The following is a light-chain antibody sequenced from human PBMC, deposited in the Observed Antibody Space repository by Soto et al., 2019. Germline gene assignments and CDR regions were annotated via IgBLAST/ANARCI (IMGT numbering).Light chain of an antibody. CDR1: SGHSSYD. J-gene: IGLJ2*01. Sequence: QLVLTQSPSASASLGASVKLTCTLSSGHSSYDIAWHQQQPEKGPRYLMRLNSDGSHTRGDGIPDRFSGSSSGAERYLTISSLQSEDEADYYCQTWGTGIVVFGGGTKFTVL. CDR2: LNSDGSH. V-gene: IGLV4-69*01. CDR3: QTWGTGIVV.